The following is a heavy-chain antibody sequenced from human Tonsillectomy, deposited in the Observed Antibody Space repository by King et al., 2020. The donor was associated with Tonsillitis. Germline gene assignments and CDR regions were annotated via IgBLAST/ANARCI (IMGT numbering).Heavy chain of an antibody. V-gene: IGHV5-51*01. J-gene: IGHJ4*02. Sequence: QLVQSGAEVKKPGESLKISCKGSGYSFTTYWIGWVRQMPGKGLEWMGIIYPGDSETRYSPSFQGQVTMSADTSTATAYLQWSSLKAADTAMYYCARPTPTPYCGDDCYSGGVDYWGQGTLVTVSS. CDR2: IYPGDSET. D-gene: IGHD2-21*02. CDR3: ARPTPTPYCGDDCYSGGVDY. CDR1: GYSFTTYW.